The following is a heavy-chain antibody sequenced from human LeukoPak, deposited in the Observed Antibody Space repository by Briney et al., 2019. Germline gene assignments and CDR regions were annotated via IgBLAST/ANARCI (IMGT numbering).Heavy chain of an antibody. CDR1: GFTFSSYR. D-gene: IGHD3-10*01. CDR2: INSDGSST. V-gene: IGHV3-74*01. J-gene: IGHJ6*02. Sequence: GGSLRLSCAASGFTFSSYRMHWVRQAPGKGLVWVSRINSDGSSTTYADSVKGRFTISRGNAKNTLYLQMNSLRAEDTAVYFCARDYGRSRDYGMDVWGQGTTVTVSS. CDR3: ARDYGRSRDYGMDV.